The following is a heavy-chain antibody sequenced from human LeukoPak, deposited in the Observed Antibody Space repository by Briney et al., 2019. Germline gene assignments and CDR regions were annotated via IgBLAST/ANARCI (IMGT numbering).Heavy chain of an antibody. Sequence: GGSLRLSCAVSGFTFSTYSMNWVRQAPGKGLEWVSYISSSSSTIFYADSPKGRFTISRDNAKNSLYLQMNSLRDEDTAVYYCAREAGDYGDPRREFHYWGQGTLVTVSS. CDR2: ISSSSSTI. CDR3: AREAGDYGDPRREFHY. V-gene: IGHV3-48*02. CDR1: GFTFSTYS. D-gene: IGHD4-17*01. J-gene: IGHJ4*02.